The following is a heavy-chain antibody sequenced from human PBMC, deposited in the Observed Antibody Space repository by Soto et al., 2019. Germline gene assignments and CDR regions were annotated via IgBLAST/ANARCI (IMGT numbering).Heavy chain of an antibody. CDR1: GFSLTTRGVG. Sequence: QITLKESGPTLVKPTQTLTLTCTFSGFSLTTRGVGVAWIRQPPGKALEWLALIFWDDDKWYSPSLKNRLTITEDTSKNQVVLTMPNMDPVDTATYYCAHRPRGYAYSFDYWGQGALVTVSS. V-gene: IGHV2-5*02. CDR2: IFWDDDK. CDR3: AHRPRGYAYSFDY. J-gene: IGHJ4*02. D-gene: IGHD5-12*01.